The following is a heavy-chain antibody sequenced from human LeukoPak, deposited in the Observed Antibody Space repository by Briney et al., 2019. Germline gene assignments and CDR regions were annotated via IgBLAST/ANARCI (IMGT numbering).Heavy chain of an antibody. CDR3: ARDDDDSSGYYFGVSDY. Sequence: GGSLRLSCAASGFTFSSYAMHWVRQAPGKGLEYVSAISSNGGSTYYANSVKGRFTISRDNSKNTLYLQMGSLRAEDMAVYYCARDDDDSSGYYFGVSDYWGQRTLVTVSS. V-gene: IGHV3-64*01. J-gene: IGHJ4*02. CDR2: ISSNGGST. CDR1: GFTFSSYA. D-gene: IGHD3-22*01.